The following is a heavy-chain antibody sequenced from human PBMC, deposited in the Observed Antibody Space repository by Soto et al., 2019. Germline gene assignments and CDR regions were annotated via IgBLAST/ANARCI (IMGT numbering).Heavy chain of an antibody. Sequence: QVQLQQWGAGLLKPSETLSLTCAVNGRSFSGYQWTWFRQPPGKGLEWIGEINHSGGTNYNASLESRVTISLDTSKNQFSLSLASVTAADTAVYYCARGWRAAFDHWGQATLVTVS. CDR3: ARGWRAAFDH. CDR1: GRSFSGYQ. V-gene: IGHV4-34*01. D-gene: IGHD6-25*01. CDR2: INHSGGT. J-gene: IGHJ4*02.